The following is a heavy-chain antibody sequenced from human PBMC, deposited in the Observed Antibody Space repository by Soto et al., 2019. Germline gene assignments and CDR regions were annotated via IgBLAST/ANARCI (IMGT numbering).Heavy chain of an antibody. Sequence: GESLKISCQGSGYTFTNHWITWVRQMPGKGLEWMGRINPSDSHTNYSPSFQGHVTMSVDKSISTAYLQWSSLKASDSAMYYSARHASYYVSSGYFGTYWGQGTLVTVS. J-gene: IGHJ4*02. V-gene: IGHV5-10-1*01. D-gene: IGHD3-22*01. CDR1: GYTFTNHW. CDR3: ARHASYYVSSGYFGTY. CDR2: INPSDSHT.